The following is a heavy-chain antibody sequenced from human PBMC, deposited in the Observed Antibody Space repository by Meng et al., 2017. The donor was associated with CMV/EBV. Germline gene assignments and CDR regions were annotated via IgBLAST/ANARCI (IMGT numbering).Heavy chain of an antibody. D-gene: IGHD6-19*01. CDR2: ISYDGSSK. Sequence: GESLKISCAASGFTFSSYAMRWVRQAPGKGLEWVAVISYDGSSKYYADSVKGRLTIARDNSKNTLYLQMNSLRAEDTDVYYCAREYGSGWRRYYYYGMDVWGQGTTVTVSS. J-gene: IGHJ6*02. CDR3: AREYGSGWRRYYYYGMDV. V-gene: IGHV3-30*04. CDR1: GFTFSSYA.